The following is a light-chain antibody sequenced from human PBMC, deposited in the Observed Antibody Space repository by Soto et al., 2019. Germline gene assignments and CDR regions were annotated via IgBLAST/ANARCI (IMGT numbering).Light chain of an antibody. CDR3: QQRDDWPPWT. V-gene: IGKV3-11*01. J-gene: IGKJ1*01. Sequence: EIVLTQSPGTLSLSPGERATLSCRASQSVRTYLSYVAWYQQRPGQAPRLLIYDASNRATGIPARFSGSGSGTDFTLTISSLEPEDFAVYYCQQRDDWPPWTFGQGTKVDIK. CDR2: DAS. CDR1: QSVRTY.